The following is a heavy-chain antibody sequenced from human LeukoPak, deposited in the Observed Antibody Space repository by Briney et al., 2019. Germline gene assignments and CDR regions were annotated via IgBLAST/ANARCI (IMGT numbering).Heavy chain of an antibody. D-gene: IGHD2-8*01. CDR1: GGTFSSYA. CDR3: ARVPYCSNGICYTHYYCDY. CDR2: IIPIFGTA. J-gene: IGHJ4*02. Sequence: SVKVSCKASGGTFSSYAISWVRQAPGQGLEWMGGIIPIFGTANYAQKFQGRVTITADESTSTAHMELSSLRSEDTAVYYCARVPYCSNGICYTHYYCDYWGQGTLVTVSS. V-gene: IGHV1-69*13.